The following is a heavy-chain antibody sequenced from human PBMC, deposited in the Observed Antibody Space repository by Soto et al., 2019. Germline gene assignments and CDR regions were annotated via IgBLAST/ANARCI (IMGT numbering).Heavy chain of an antibody. V-gene: IGHV4-31*03. J-gene: IGHJ6*02. CDR3: ARDHIVVVPAATYYYGMDV. CDR2: IYYSGST. Sequence: SETLSLTCTVSGGSISSGGYYWSWIRQHPGKGLEWIGYIYYSGSTYYNPSLRSRVTISVDTSKNQFSLKLSSVTAADTAVYYCARDHIVVVPAATYYYGMDVWGQGTTVTVYS. D-gene: IGHD2-2*01. CDR1: GGSISSGGYY.